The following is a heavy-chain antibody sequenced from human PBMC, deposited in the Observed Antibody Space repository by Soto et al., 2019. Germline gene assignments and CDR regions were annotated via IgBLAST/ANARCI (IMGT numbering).Heavy chain of an antibody. J-gene: IGHJ6*02. Sequence: QLQLQESGSGLLKPSQTLSLTCAVSGGSVSSGGYSWGWIRQPLVKGLERIGSIYHSGGTDYNPSFVSRVTISLDRSQNQFSLKLESVSAADTAVYYCARSLLTRIRGATIPYYSVMDVWGQGTTVTVSS. V-gene: IGHV4-30-2*01. D-gene: IGHD3-10*01. CDR2: IYHSGGT. CDR1: GGSVSSGGYS. CDR3: ARSLLTRIRGATIPYYSVMDV.